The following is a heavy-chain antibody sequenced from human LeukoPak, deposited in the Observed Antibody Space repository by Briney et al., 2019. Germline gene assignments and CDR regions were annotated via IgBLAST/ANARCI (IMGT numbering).Heavy chain of an antibody. J-gene: IGHJ5*02. CDR1: GFTFSDYN. Sequence: GSLRLSCAASGFTFSDYNMRWIRQAPGKGLEWIGEIIYSGSTNDNPSLKSRFTISIDTSRNQFSLKLTSVTAADTAVYYCARGGVETAMLSRGFDPWGQGTLVTVSS. CDR2: IIYSGST. CDR3: ARGGVETAMLSRGFDP. D-gene: IGHD5-18*01. V-gene: IGHV4-34*01.